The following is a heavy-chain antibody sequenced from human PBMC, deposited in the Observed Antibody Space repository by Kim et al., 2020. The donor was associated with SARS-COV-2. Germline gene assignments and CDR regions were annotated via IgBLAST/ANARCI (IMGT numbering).Heavy chain of an antibody. CDR1: GGSISSYY. CDR3: ARGGLYFGATYGVDV. D-gene: IGHD3-10*01. J-gene: IGHJ6*02. V-gene: IGHV4-59*01. CDR2: IYYSGTT. Sequence: SETLSLTCTVSGGSISSYYWSWIRQPPGKGLEWIGYIYYSGTTNYNPSLKSRVTLSVDTSKNQFSLKLNSVTAADTAVYYCARGGLYFGATYGVDVWGQG.